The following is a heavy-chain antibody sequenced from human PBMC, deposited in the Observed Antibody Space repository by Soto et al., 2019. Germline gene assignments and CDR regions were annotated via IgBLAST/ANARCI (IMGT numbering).Heavy chain of an antibody. J-gene: IGHJ3*01. CDR1: GGTLNKHA. Sequence: QVQLVQSGAEVKKPGSSVKVSCKASGGTLNKHAITWVRRAPGQGLEWLGGIIPMFGIPNYPQKFQGRVTLTAIDSTNTSQMALYSLTSDKTAVYYCAGGGTSGWVNEVYDVWGQGTMVTVSS. D-gene: IGHD6-25*01. CDR3: AGGGTSGWVNEVYDV. V-gene: IGHV1-69*01. CDR2: IIPMFGIP.